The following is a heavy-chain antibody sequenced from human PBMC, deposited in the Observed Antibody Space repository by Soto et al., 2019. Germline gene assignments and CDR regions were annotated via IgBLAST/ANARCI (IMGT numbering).Heavy chain of an antibody. CDR3: ARDLQTYHSSGYDPGY. V-gene: IGHV1-46*04. J-gene: IGHJ4*02. D-gene: IGHD3-22*01. Sequence: QVQLVQSGTEVKKPGAAVKVSCKASRYTFTSYNIHWVRQAPGQRLEWMGVINPRDGTTNYAQSLQGRVTLTRDTSTSTVYMDLTSLSSEDTAVYYCARDLQTYHSSGYDPGYWGQGTLVSVSS. CDR2: INPRDGTT. CDR1: RYTFTSYN.